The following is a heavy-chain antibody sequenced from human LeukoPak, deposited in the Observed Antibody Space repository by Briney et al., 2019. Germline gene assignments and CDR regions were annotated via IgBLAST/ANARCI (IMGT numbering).Heavy chain of an antibody. Sequence: ASVKVSCKASGYTFTSYDINWVRQATGQGREWMGWMNPNSGNTGYAQKFQGRVTITRNTSISTAYMKLSSLRSEDTAVYYCARATRVAATLKRYYYYYMDVWGKGTTVTVSS. V-gene: IGHV1-8*03. CDR2: MNPNSGNT. CDR1: GYTFTSYD. CDR3: ARATRVAATLKRYYYYYMDV. J-gene: IGHJ6*03. D-gene: IGHD2-15*01.